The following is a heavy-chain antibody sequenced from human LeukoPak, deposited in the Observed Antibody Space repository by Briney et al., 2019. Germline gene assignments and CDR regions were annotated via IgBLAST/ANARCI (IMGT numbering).Heavy chain of an antibody. Sequence: GGSLRLSCAASGFTFSSYSMNWVRQAPGKGLEWVSSISSSSSYIYYADSVKGRFTISRHNAKNSLYLQMNSLGAEDTAVYYCARGQIFGVVNDDYWGQGTLVTVSS. V-gene: IGHV3-21*01. CDR3: ARGQIFGVVNDDY. CDR2: ISSSSSYI. J-gene: IGHJ4*02. D-gene: IGHD3-3*01. CDR1: GFTFSSYS.